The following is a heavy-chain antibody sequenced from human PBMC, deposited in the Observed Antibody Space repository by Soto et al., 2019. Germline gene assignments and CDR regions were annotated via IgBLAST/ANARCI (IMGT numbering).Heavy chain of an antibody. D-gene: IGHD6-6*01. CDR2: FCYSGGT. CDR3: ARASPNEYSRLYYMDV. J-gene: IGHJ6*03. Sequence: PSETLSLTCTVSGDSISSSSYYWGWIRQPPGKGLEWIENFCYSGGTYYNPSLKSRVTISVDTSNNQFSLKLISVTAADTAVYYCARASPNEYSRLYYMDVWGKGTTVTVAS. V-gene: IGHV4-39*07. CDR1: GDSISSSSYY.